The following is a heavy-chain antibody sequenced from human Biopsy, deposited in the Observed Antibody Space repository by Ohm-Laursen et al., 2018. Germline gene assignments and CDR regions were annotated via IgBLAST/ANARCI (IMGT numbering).Heavy chain of an antibody. Sequence: SLRLSCAASGFIFNYGMHWVRQAPGKGLGWVAVIWYDGSNGNYADSVKGRLTISRDNSKNTLYLQMNSLRAEDTAMYYCARPTNARAGGAPFDIWGQGTMVTVSS. CDR3: ARPTNARAGGAPFDI. CDR1: GFIFNYG. D-gene: IGHD1-1*01. J-gene: IGHJ3*02. V-gene: IGHV3-33*01. CDR2: IWYDGSNG.